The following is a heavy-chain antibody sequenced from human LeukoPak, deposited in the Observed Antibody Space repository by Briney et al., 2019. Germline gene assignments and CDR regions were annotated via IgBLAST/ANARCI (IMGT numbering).Heavy chain of an antibody. CDR2: IYYSGST. V-gene: IGHV4-30-4*01. Sequence: PSQTLSLTCTVSGGSISSGDYYWSWIRQPPGTGLEWIGYIYYSGSTYYNPSLKSRVTISVDTSKNQFSLKLSSVTAADTAVYYCARAYCSSTSCYCFDYWGQGTLVTVSS. D-gene: IGHD2-2*01. CDR1: GGSISSGDYY. CDR3: ARAYCSSTSCYCFDY. J-gene: IGHJ4*02.